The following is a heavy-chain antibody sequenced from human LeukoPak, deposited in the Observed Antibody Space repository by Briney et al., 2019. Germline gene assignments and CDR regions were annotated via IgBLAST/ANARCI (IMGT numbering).Heavy chain of an antibody. CDR1: GFTVSSNY. D-gene: IGHD2-21*01. CDR2: IYSGGNT. V-gene: IGHV3-53*01. J-gene: IGHJ4*02. CDR3: ARGRPYFDY. Sequence: GGSLRLSCAASGFTVSSNYMSWVRQAPGKGLEWVAVIYSGGNTYYADSVKGRFAISRDSSKNTLYLQMNSLRAEDTAVYYCARGRPYFDYWGQGTLVTVSS.